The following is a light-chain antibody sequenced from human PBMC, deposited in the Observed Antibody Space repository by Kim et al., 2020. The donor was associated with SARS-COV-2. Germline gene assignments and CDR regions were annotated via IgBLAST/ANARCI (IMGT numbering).Light chain of an antibody. Sequence: SAKLTCTLSSGHSRYAIAWHPQQPEKGPRYLMKLNSDGSHSKGDGIPDRFSGSSSGAERYLTISSLQSEDEADYYCQTWGTGITVFGGGTQLTVL. CDR1: SGHSRYA. J-gene: IGLJ3*02. CDR2: LNSDGSH. V-gene: IGLV4-69*01. CDR3: QTWGTGITV.